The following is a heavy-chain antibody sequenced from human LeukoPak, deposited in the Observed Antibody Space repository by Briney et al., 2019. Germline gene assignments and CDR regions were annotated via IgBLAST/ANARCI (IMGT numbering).Heavy chain of an antibody. CDR2: LSGSGYNT. D-gene: IGHD3-10*01. J-gene: IGHJ4*02. CDR1: GFTFSSHA. V-gene: IGHV3-23*01. CDR3: ALVVYYYGSGSYSPFDY. Sequence: GGSLRLSCAASGFTFSSHALSWVRQAPGKGLEWVSYLSGSGYNTYYADSVKGRFTISRDNSKNTVYLQMNSLRAEDTAVYYCALVVYYYGSGSYSPFDYWGQGTLVSVSS.